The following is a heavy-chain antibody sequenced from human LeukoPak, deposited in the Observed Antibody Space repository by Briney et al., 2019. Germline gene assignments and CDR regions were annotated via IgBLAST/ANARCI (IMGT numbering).Heavy chain of an antibody. D-gene: IGHD1-26*01. V-gene: IGHV3-74*01. CDR2: INFDGSST. CDR3: AKDRGGSYRFDY. J-gene: IGHJ4*02. Sequence: GGSLRLSCAASGFTLSNYWMHWVRQVPGEGLVWVSRINFDGSSTNYADSVKGRFTISRDNAKNTLYLQMNSLRAEDTAVYYCAKDRGGSYRFDYWGQGTLVTVSS. CDR1: GFTLSNYW.